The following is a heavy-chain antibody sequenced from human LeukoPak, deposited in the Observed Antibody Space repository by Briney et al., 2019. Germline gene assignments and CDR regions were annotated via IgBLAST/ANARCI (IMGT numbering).Heavy chain of an antibody. V-gene: IGHV3-30*18. CDR1: GITFSNYA. CDR3: AKDLAYGSGSCYFDY. Sequence: GGSLRLSCAASGITFSNYAMHWVRQAPGKGLEWVAFISYDGNNRGFPDSVKGRFTISRDNSKNTVYLQMNSLRAEDTAVYYCAKDLAYGSGSCYFDYWGQGTLVTVSS. CDR2: ISYDGNNR. J-gene: IGHJ4*02. D-gene: IGHD3-10*01.